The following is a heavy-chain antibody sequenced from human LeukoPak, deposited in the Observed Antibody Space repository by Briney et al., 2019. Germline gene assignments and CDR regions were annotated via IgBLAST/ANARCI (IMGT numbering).Heavy chain of an antibody. J-gene: IGHJ6*02. CDR1: GYTFTGYY. V-gene: IGHV1-2*02. Sequence: ASVKVSCKASGYTFTGYYMHWVRQAPGQGLEWMGWSNPNSGGTDYAQKFQGRVTMTRDTSISTAYMELSRLRSDDTAVYYCARDRRSGTSTLVHGMDVWGQGTTVTVSS. CDR2: SNPNSGGT. CDR3: ARDRRSGTSTLVHGMDV. D-gene: IGHD1-26*01.